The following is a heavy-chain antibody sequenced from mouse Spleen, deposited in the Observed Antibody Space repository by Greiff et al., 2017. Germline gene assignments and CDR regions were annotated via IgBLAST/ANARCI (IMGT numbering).Heavy chain of an antibody. CDR2: IYPGDGDT. CDR1: GYAFSSSW. J-gene: IGHJ4*01. V-gene: IGHV1-82*01. CDR3: ARRIYYAMDY. Sequence: VQLVESGPELVKPGASVKISCKASGYAFSSSWMNWVKQRPGKGLEWIGRIYPGDGDTNYNGKFKGKATLTADKSSSTAYMQLSSLTSEDSAVYFCARRIYYAMDYWGQGTSVTVSS.